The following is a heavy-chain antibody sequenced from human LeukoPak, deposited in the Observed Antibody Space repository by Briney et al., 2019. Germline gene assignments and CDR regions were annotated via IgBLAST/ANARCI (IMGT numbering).Heavy chain of an antibody. V-gene: IGHV3-23*01. Sequence: GGSLRLSCTASGFTFGNYGMGWVRQAPGKGLEWVSSVSSGGSDTYYADSVKGRLTISRDNSKNTVYLHMSSLRAEDTAVYFCATQAGRGTYQYYFDSWGQGTLVTPSS. CDR2: VSSGGSDT. J-gene: IGHJ4*02. CDR1: GFTFGNYG. CDR3: ATQAGRGTYQYYFDS. D-gene: IGHD1-26*01.